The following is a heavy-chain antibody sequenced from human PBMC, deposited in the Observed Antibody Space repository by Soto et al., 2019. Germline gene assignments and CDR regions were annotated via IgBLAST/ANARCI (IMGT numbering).Heavy chain of an antibody. CDR1: GGSISSYY. Sequence: PSETLSLTCTVSGGSISSYYWSWIRQPPGKGLEWIGYIYYSGSTNYNPSLKSRVTISVDTSKNRFSLKLSSVTAADTAVYYCARGRLEGVVPAADSYYYYYYGMDVWGQGTTVTVSS. D-gene: IGHD2-2*01. CDR2: IYYSGST. CDR3: ARGRLEGVVPAADSYYYYYYGMDV. V-gene: IGHV4-59*01. J-gene: IGHJ6*02.